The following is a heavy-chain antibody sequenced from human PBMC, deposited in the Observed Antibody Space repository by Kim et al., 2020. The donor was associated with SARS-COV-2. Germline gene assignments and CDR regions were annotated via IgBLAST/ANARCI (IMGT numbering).Heavy chain of an antibody. Sequence: GGSLRLSCAASGFTFSSYSMNWVRQAPGKGLEWVSSISSSSSYIYYADSVKGRFTISRDNAKNSLYLQMNILRAEDTAVYYCARDRLSSWSGYYVNGMDVWGQGTTGTVSS. CDR2: ISSSSSYI. CDR3: ARDRLSSWSGYYVNGMDV. J-gene: IGHJ6*02. D-gene: IGHD3-3*01. V-gene: IGHV3-21*01. CDR1: GFTFSSYS.